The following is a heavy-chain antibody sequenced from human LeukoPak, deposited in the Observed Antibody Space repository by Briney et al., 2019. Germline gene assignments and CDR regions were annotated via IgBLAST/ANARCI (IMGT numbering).Heavy chain of an antibody. CDR2: IVVGSGNT. V-gene: IGHV1-58*02. Sequence: GTSVKVSCKASGFTFTSSAMQWVRQARGQRLEWIGWIVVGSGNTNYAQKFQERVTITRDMSTSTAYMELSRLRSDDTAVYYCAYQYCSGGSCYTSFDYWGQGTLVTVSS. CDR3: AYQYCSGGSCYTSFDY. J-gene: IGHJ4*02. D-gene: IGHD2-15*01. CDR1: GFTFTSSA.